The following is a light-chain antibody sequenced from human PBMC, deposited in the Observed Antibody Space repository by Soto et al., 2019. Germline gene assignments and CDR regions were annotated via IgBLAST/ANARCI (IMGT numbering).Light chain of an antibody. J-gene: IGKJ4*01. CDR3: QQYNNYPLT. V-gene: IGKV1-5*03. CDR1: QSISSW. CDR2: KAS. Sequence: DIQMTQSPSTLSASVGDRVTITCRASQSISSWLAWYQQKPGKAPKLLIYKASSSESGVTSRFSGSGSGTEFTLTISSLQPDDFATYYCQQYNNYPLTFGGGTKVEIK.